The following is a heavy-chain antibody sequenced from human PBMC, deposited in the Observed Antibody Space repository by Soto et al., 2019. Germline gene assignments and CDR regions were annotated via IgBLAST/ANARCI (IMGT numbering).Heavy chain of an antibody. D-gene: IGHD3-10*01. CDR2: IKPDGSDQ. J-gene: IGHJ4*02. Sequence: EVQLVESGGGLVLPGGSLRLSCAASGFTFSSLWMSWARQAPGKGLEWVANIKPDGSDQYYVDSVKGRFTISRDNARNSLYLQMNSLRGDDTAVYYCTRAGGSYYFDFWGQGTLVTVSA. V-gene: IGHV3-7*01. CDR3: TRAGGSYYFDF. CDR1: GFTFSSLW.